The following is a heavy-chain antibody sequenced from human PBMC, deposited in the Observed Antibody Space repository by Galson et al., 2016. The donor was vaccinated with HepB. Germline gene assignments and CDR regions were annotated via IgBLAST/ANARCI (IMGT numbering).Heavy chain of an antibody. Sequence: QSGAEVKKPGESLTISCKGSGYNFANHWIGWVRQMSGKGLEWMGIIYPGDSDTRYNPSFEGQVTISVDGSSNNVYLQWSSLKASDTAMYYCAITMSGFADSWSFDYWGQGTLVTVSS. CDR2: IYPGDSDT. J-gene: IGHJ4*02. D-gene: IGHD6-13*01. V-gene: IGHV5-51*01. CDR1: GYNFANHW. CDR3: AITMSGFADSWSFDY.